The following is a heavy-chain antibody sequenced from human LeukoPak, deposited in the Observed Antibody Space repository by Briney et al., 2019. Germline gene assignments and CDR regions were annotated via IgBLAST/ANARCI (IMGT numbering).Heavy chain of an antibody. D-gene: IGHD6-13*01. V-gene: IGHV4-39*02. J-gene: IGHJ4*02. Sequence: SETLSLTCTASGGSISSSSYYWGWIRQPPGKGLEWIGSIYYSGSTYYNPSLKSRVTISVDTSKNQFSLKLSSVTAADTAVYYCARERAAAGYFDYWGQGTLVTVSS. CDR1: GGSISSSSYY. CDR3: ARERAAAGYFDY. CDR2: IYYSGST.